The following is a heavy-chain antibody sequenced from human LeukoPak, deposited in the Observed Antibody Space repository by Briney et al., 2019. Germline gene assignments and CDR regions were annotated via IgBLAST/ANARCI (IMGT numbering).Heavy chain of an antibody. Sequence: PSETLSLTCTVSGGSISSSSYYWGWIRQPPGKGLEWIGSIYYSGSTYYNPSLKSRVTISVDTSKNQFSLKLSSVTAADTAVYYCASSVRGVIQRAFDIWGQGTMVTVSS. CDR2: IYYSGST. D-gene: IGHD3-10*01. CDR1: GGSISSSSYY. J-gene: IGHJ3*02. V-gene: IGHV4-39*01. CDR3: ASSVRGVIQRAFDI.